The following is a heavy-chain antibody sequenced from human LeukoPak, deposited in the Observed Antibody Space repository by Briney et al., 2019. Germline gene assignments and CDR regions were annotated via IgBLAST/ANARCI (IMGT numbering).Heavy chain of an antibody. D-gene: IGHD1-26*01. CDR2: INTDGSST. V-gene: IGHV3-74*01. J-gene: IGHJ4*02. CDR1: GFTFSSYW. Sequence: GGSLRLSCAASGFTFSSYWMHWVRQAPGKGLVWVSRINTDGSSTSYADSVKGRFTICRDNAKNTLYMQMNSLRAEDTAVYYCAREDRIVGYYFDYWGQGTLVTVSS. CDR3: AREDRIVGYYFDY.